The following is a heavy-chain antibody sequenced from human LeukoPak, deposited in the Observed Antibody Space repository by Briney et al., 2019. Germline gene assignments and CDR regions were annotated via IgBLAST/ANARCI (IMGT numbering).Heavy chain of an antibody. Sequence: KTSETLSLTCTVSGGSISSSTYYWGWIRQPPGKGLEWIGSIYYSGNTYYKPSLKSRVTISVDTSKNQFSLKLSSVTAADTAVYFCARRSQWLGGVVDYWGQGTLVTVSS. J-gene: IGHJ4*02. CDR1: GGSISSSTYY. CDR2: IYYSGNT. CDR3: ARRSQWLGGVVDY. V-gene: IGHV4-39*07. D-gene: IGHD6-19*01.